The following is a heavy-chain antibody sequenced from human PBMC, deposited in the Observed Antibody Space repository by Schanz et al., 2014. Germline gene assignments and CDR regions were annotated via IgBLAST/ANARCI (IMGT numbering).Heavy chain of an antibody. CDR2: INPNSGGA. V-gene: IGHV1-2*06. J-gene: IGHJ4*02. CDR3: ARGDRRVDY. CDR1: GYTFTGSY. Sequence: QVQLVQSGADVKKPGASVKVSCKASGYTFTGSYMYWMRQAPGQGLEWVGRINPNSGGANYAQKFQGRVTMTTDTSVSTAYMELSRLTSDDTAVYYCARGDRRVDYWGQGTLVTVSS. D-gene: IGHD3-22*01.